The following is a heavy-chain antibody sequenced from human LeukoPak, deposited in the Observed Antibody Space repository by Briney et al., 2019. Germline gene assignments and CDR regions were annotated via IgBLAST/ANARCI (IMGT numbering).Heavy chain of an antibody. CDR2: ISAYNGHT. Sequence: ASVKVSCKASGYTFISYGFSWVRQAPAQGLEWMGWISAYNGHTNYAQKLQGRVTMTTYTSPSTAYMELRSLRSDDTAVYYCARGGKARYSCYDQNYYYSGMDVWGKGTTVTVSS. J-gene: IGHJ6*04. D-gene: IGHD5-12*01. CDR3: ARGGKARYSCYDQNYYYSGMDV. CDR1: GYTFISYG. V-gene: IGHV1-18*04.